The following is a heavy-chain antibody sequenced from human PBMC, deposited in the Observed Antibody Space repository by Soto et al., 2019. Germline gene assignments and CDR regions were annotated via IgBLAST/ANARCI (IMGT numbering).Heavy chain of an antibody. J-gene: IGHJ6*02. CDR1: GFTFSSYG. V-gene: IGHV3-30*18. Sequence: QVQLVESGGGVVQPGRSLRLSCAASGFTFSSYGMHWVRQAPGKGLEWVAVISYDGSNKYYADSVKGRFTISRDNSKNTLYLQMNSLRAEDTAVYYCANLGGYYYYGMDVWGQGTTVTVSS. CDR2: ISYDGSNK. CDR3: ANLGGYYYYGMDV.